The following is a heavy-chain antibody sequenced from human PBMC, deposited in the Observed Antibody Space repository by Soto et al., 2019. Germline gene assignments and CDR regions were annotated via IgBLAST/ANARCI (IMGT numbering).Heavy chain of an antibody. Sequence: PSETLSLTCTVSGGSISSYYWTWIRQPPGKGLEWIGYIYYSGSTNCSPSLKSRVTILIDTSENQFSLKLSSVTAADTAVYYCARAGSNWPFDYWGQGTLVTSPQ. CDR3: ARAGSNWPFDY. CDR1: GGSISSYY. D-gene: IGHD4-4*01. V-gene: IGHV4-59*01. CDR2: IYYSGST. J-gene: IGHJ4*02.